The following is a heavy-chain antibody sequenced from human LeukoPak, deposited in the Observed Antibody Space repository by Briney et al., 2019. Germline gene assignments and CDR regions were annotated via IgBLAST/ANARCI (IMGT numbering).Heavy chain of an antibody. CDR1: GFTFSSYV. J-gene: IGHJ4*02. CDR3: AKGLPGSGYYYFDY. CDR2: ISGSGGST. Sequence: GGSLRLSCAASGFTFSSYVMSWVRQAPGEGLEWVSAISGSGGSTYYADPAKGRLTISIDNSKNKVYLNMDSRRAEDTAVYYCAKGLPGSGYYYFDYWGQGTLVTVSS. D-gene: IGHD3-3*01. V-gene: IGHV3-23*01.